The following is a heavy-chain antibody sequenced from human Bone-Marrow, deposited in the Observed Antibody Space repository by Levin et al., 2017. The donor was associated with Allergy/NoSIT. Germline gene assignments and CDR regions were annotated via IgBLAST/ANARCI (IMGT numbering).Heavy chain of an antibody. CDR2: ISSSGSDM. CDR3: ARGIIGDVRVAHKEAFDI. V-gene: IGHV3-21*01. Sequence: NPGESLKISCTASGFTFSIYSINWVRQAPGKGLEWVSSISSSGSDMYYVDSVRGRFTISRDNAKNSLTLQMNSLRAEDTAVYYCARGIIGDVRVAHKEAFDIWGQGTMVSVSS. J-gene: IGHJ3*02. D-gene: IGHD2-8*02. CDR1: GFTFSIYS.